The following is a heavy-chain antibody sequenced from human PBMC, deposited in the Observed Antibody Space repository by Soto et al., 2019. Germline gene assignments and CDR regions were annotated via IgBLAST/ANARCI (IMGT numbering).Heavy chain of an antibody. V-gene: IGHV3-48*03. CDR1: GFSFTSYE. CDR3: ARGVGLSGKYYALDI. CDR2: IDTRATTI. D-gene: IGHD1-26*01. J-gene: IGHJ3*02. Sequence: PAGSLRLSCAASGFSFTSYEMNWVRPSQGKGLEFVSYIDTRATTITYAESVKGRFAISRDNAKNSLFLQMNSLRAEDTAVYYCARGVGLSGKYYALDIWGQGTMVTVSS.